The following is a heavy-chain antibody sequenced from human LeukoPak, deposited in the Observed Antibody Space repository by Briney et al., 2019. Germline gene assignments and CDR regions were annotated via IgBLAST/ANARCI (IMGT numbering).Heavy chain of an antibody. V-gene: IGHV4-59*12. Sequence: SETLSLTCTVSGASISSYYWSWIRQPPGKGLEWIGYIYYSGSTNYNPSLKSRVTMSIDTSKNQFSLKLSPVTAADTAVYYCARATETFSWFLQHWGQGTLVTVSS. CDR2: IYYSGST. CDR1: GASISSYY. D-gene: IGHD6-13*01. CDR3: ARATETFSWFLQH. J-gene: IGHJ1*01.